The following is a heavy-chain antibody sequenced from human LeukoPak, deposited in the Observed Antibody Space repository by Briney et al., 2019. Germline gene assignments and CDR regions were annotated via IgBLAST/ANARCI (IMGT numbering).Heavy chain of an antibody. V-gene: IGHV4-34*01. CDR3: ARGRQWLGLGY. CDR1: GGSFSGYY. J-gene: IGHJ4*02. D-gene: IGHD6-19*01. CDR2: INHSGST. Sequence: SETLSLTCTVSGGSFSGYYWSWIRQPPGKGLEWIGEINHSGSTNYNPSLKSRVTISVDTSKNQFSLRLSSVTAADTAVYYCARGRQWLGLGYWGQGTLVTVSS.